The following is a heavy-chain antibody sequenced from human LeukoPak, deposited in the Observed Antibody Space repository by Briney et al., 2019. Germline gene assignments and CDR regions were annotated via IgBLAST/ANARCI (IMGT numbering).Heavy chain of an antibody. D-gene: IGHD6-19*01. J-gene: IGHJ4*02. Sequence: SQTLSLTCAISGDSVSSNSAAWNWIRQSPSRGLEWLGRTYYRSKWYNDYAVSVKSRITINPDTSKNQFSLQLNSVTPEDTAVYYCARGARLVLRDTYYFDYWGQGTLVTVSS. V-gene: IGHV6-1*01. CDR2: TYYRSKWYN. CDR1: GDSVSSNSAA. CDR3: ARGARLVLRDTYYFDY.